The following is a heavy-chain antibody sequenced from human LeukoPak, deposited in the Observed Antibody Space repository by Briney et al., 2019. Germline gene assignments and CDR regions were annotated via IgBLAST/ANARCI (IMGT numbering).Heavy chain of an antibody. CDR1: GFTFSSYW. J-gene: IGHJ4*02. V-gene: IGHV3-7*01. D-gene: IGHD2-2*01. CDR2: IKQDGSEK. Sequence: GGSLRLSCAASGFTFSSYWMSWVRQAPGKGLAWVANIKQDGSEKYYVDSVKGRFTISRDSAKNSLYLQMNSLRAEDTAVYYCARTQSSIPDFDYWGQGTLVTVSS. CDR3: ARTQSSIPDFDY.